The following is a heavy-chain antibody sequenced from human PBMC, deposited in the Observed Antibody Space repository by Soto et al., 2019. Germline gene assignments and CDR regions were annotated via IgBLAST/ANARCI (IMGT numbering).Heavy chain of an antibody. V-gene: IGHV4-30-4*01. Sequence: SETLSLTCTVSGGSISSGDYYWSWIRQPPGKGLEWIGYIYYSGSTYYNPSLKSRVTISVDTSKNQFSLKLSSVTAADTAVYYCARAVGVVIMDYYGMDVWGQGTTVTVSS. J-gene: IGHJ6*02. D-gene: IGHD3-3*01. CDR2: IYYSGST. CDR1: GGSISSGDYY. CDR3: ARAVGVVIMDYYGMDV.